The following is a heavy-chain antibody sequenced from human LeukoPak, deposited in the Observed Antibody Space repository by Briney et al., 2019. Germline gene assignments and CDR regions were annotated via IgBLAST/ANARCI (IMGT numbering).Heavy chain of an antibody. D-gene: IGHD5-18*01. CDR2: ISSSSSYI. CDR1: GFTFSSYS. Sequence: PGGSLRLSCEASGFTFSSYSMNWVRQAPGKGLEWVSSISSSSSYIYYADSVKGRFTISRDNAKNSLYLQMNSLRAEDTAVYYCASSVDTAMAVFDYWGQGTLVTVSS. J-gene: IGHJ4*02. CDR3: ASSVDTAMAVFDY. V-gene: IGHV3-21*01.